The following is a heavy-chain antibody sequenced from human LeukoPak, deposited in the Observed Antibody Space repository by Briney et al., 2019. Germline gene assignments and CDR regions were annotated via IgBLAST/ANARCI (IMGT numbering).Heavy chain of an antibody. CDR3: AVSHGDRGGFDY. CDR2: INAGNGNT. D-gene: IGHD4-17*01. V-gene: IGHV1-3*01. CDR1: GYTFSRYG. Sequence: ASVKVSCKASGYTFSRYGISWVRQAPGRRLEWMGWINAGNGNTKHSQKFQGRVTITWDTSASTVYMELSSLRSEDTAVYYCAVSHGDRGGFDYWGQGTLVTVSS. J-gene: IGHJ4*02.